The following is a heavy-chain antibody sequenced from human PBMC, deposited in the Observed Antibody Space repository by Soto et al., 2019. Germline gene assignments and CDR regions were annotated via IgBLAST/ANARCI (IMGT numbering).Heavy chain of an antibody. CDR2: INHSGST. Sequence: SETLSLTCAVYGGSFSGYYWSWIRQPPGKGLEWIGEINHSGSTNYNPSLKSRVTISVDTSKNQFSLKLSSVTAADTAVYYCARASLEQWLVHRYYYGLDVWGQGTTVTVS. CDR1: GGSFSGYY. CDR3: ARASLEQWLVHRYYYGLDV. J-gene: IGHJ6*02. D-gene: IGHD6-19*01. V-gene: IGHV4-34*01.